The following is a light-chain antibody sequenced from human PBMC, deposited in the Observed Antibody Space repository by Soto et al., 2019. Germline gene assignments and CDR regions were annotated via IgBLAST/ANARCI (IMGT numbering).Light chain of an antibody. Sequence: QLVLTQPPSASGSPGQSVTISCTGTSSDVGGYNYVSWYQQHPGKAPKLMIYKVSKRPSGVPDRFSGSKSGNTASLTVSGLQAEDEADYYCSSYAGSNNLVVFGGGTKLTVL. CDR3: SSYAGSNNLVV. V-gene: IGLV2-8*01. CDR1: SSDVGGYNY. J-gene: IGLJ2*01. CDR2: KVS.